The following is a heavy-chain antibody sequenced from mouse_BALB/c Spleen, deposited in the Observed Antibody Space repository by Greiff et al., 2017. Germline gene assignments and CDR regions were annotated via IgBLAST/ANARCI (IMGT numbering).Heavy chain of an antibody. CDR1: GFSLTSYG. CDR2: IWSGGST. V-gene: IGHV2-2*02. J-gene: IGHJ4*01. CDR3: ASDGYDGRY. D-gene: IGHD2-2*01. Sequence: VMLVESGPGLVQPSQSLSITCTVSGFSLTSYGVHWVRQSPGKGLEWLGVIWSGGSTDYNAAFISRLSISKDNSKSQVFFKMNSLQANDTAIYYCASDGYDGRYWGQGTSVTVSS.